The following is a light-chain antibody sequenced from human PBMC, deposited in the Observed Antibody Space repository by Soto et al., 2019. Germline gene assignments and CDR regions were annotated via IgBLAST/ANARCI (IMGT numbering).Light chain of an antibody. V-gene: IGKV3-20*01. Sequence: EIVLTQSPGTLSLSPGERDTLSCRASQSVSSSYLAWYQQKPGQAPRLLIYGASSRATGIPDRFSGSWSGTAFTLTISRLEPEDFAVYYCQQYGSSPTFGQGTKVEIK. J-gene: IGKJ1*01. CDR1: QSVSSSY. CDR3: QQYGSSPT. CDR2: GAS.